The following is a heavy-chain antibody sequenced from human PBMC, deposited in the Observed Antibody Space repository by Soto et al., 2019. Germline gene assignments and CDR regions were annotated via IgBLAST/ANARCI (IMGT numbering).Heavy chain of an antibody. J-gene: IGHJ6*02. CDR3: APGLGSGYDSYYYYGMDV. V-gene: IGHV4-34*01. Sequence: ASETLSLTCAVYGGSFSGYYWSWIRQPPGKGLEWIGEINHSGSTNYNPSLKSRVTISVDTSKNPFSLKLSSVTAADTAVYYCAPGLGSGYDSYYYYGMDVWGQGTTVTVSS. CDR1: GGSFSGYY. CDR2: INHSGST. D-gene: IGHD5-12*01.